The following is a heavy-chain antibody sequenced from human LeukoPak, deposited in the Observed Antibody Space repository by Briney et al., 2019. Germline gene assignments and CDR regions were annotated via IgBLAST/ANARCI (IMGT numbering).Heavy chain of an antibody. Sequence: ASVKVSCKASGGTFSSYAISWVRQAPGQGLEWMGGIIPIFGTANYAQKFQGRVTITTDESTSTAYMELSSLRSEDTAVYYCARGVIGGSGYYMGGWFDPWGQGTLVTVSS. CDR3: ARGVIGGSGYYMGGWFDP. CDR2: IIPIFGTA. V-gene: IGHV1-69*05. D-gene: IGHD3-3*01. J-gene: IGHJ5*02. CDR1: GGTFSSYA.